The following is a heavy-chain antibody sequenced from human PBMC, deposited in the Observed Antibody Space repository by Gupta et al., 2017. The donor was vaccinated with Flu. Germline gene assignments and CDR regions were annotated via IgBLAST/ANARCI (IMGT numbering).Heavy chain of an antibody. V-gene: IGHV1-69*01. CDR1: GGTFSSYA. CDR3: ARESGETGVLGNDAFDI. CDR2: IIPIFGTA. Sequence: QVQLVQSGAEVKKPGSSVKVSCKASGGTFSSYAISWVRQAPGQGLEWMGGIIPIFGTANYAQKFQGRVTITADESTSTAYMELSSLRSEDTAVYYCARESGETGVLGNDAFDIWGQGTMVTVSS. D-gene: IGHD7-27*01. J-gene: IGHJ3*02.